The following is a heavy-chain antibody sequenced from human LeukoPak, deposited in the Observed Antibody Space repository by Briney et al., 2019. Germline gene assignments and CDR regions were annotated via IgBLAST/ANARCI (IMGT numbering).Heavy chain of an antibody. CDR2: MSTSGKT. D-gene: IGHD3-3*01. V-gene: IGHV4-4*07. Sequence: SETLSLXCSVSGGFISNYYWSWIRRPAGKGLEWIGRMSTSGKTNYNPSLKSRVTMSVDTSNNQFFLNLSSVTAADTAVYYCARDSRYYDYWSGYLDYWGQGTLVTVSS. CDR3: ARDSRYYDYWSGYLDY. J-gene: IGHJ4*02. CDR1: GGFISNYY.